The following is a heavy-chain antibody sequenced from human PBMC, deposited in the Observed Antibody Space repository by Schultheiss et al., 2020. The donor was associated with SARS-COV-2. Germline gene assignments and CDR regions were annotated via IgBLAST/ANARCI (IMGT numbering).Heavy chain of an antibody. D-gene: IGHD6-19*01. J-gene: IGHJ4*01. CDR3: ARPGIGWETYYFDL. V-gene: IGHV4-59*12. Sequence: SETLSLTCTVSGGSISTYYWTWIRQPPGKGLEWIGYIYYNGNANYNPSLKSRVTISVDTSKNQFSLKLSSVTAADTAVYYCARPGIGWETYYFDLWGQGTLVTVSS. CDR2: IYYNGNA. CDR1: GGSISTYY.